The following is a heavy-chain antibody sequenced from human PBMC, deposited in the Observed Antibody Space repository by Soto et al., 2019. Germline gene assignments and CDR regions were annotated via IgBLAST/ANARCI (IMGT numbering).Heavy chain of an antibody. CDR1: GFTFSSYA. CDR3: AKEEYLAVAWSPPSKFFDY. J-gene: IGHJ4*02. V-gene: IGHV3-23*01. Sequence: GGSLRLSCAASGFTFSSYAMSWVRQAPGKGLEWVSAISGSGGSTYYADSVKGRFTISRDNSKNTLYLQMNSLRAEDTAVYYCAKEEYLAVAWSPPSKFFDYWGQGTLVTVSS. D-gene: IGHD6-19*01. CDR2: ISGSGGST.